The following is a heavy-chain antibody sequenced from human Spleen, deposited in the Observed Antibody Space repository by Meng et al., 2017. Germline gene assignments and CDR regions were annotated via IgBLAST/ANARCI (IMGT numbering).Heavy chain of an antibody. J-gene: IGHJ4*02. CDR1: GDSVSSNRAA. V-gene: IGHV6-1*01. Sequence: QVQLQQSGPGLVKPSQTLSLTCPISGDSVSSNRAAWNWIRQSPSRGLEWPGRTYYGSKWSHDYAVSVKSRITINADTSKNQFSLQLNSVTPGDTAVYYCARGFAPVAPGAFDYWGQGALVTVSS. D-gene: IGHD2-2*01. CDR2: TYYGSKWSH. CDR3: ARGFAPVAPGAFDY.